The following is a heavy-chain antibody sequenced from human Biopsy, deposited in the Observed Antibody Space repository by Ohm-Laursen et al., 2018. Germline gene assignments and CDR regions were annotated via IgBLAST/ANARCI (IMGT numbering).Heavy chain of an antibody. V-gene: IGHV1-69*01. CDR1: GGTFTMFP. CDR3: ASSDGRSGFDY. J-gene: IGHJ4*02. Sequence: SSVKVSCKASGGTFTMFPISWVRQAPGQGLEWMGAILPFYGTTNFAQKFQGRVTLTADGSTSTAYMELSSLRSEDTGVYYCASSDGRSGFDYWGQRTLVTVSS. CDR2: ILPFYGTT. D-gene: IGHD3-10*01.